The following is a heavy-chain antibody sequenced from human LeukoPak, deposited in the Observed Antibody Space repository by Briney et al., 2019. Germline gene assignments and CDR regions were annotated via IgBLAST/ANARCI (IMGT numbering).Heavy chain of an antibody. CDR2: IFYSGSA. J-gene: IGHJ4*02. CDR3: ARGSTLIRGFDY. Sequence: TQTLSLTCTASGGSISSGDYSWNSIRQHPEKSLERTGYIFYSGSAHYSPSLKSRVTISVHTSKNQFSLKLSSLTAADTAVYYCARGSTLIRGFDYWGQGTLVTVSS. V-gene: IGHV4-31*03. D-gene: IGHD3-10*01. CDR1: GGSISSGDYS.